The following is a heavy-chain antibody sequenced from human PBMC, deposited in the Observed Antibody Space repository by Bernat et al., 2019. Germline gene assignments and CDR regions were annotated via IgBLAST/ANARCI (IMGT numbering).Heavy chain of an antibody. Sequence: QVQLVESGGGVVQPGRSLRLSCAASGFTFNTYGMHWVRQAPGKGLEWVAVIWFDGSNKYYADSVKGRFTISRDNSKNTLYLQMNSLGAEDTAVDYCVRGPLNDGDPSDYWGQGTLVTVSS. V-gene: IGHV3-33*08. CDR2: IWFDGSNK. CDR1: GFTFNTYG. J-gene: IGHJ4*02. CDR3: VRGPLNDGDPSDY. D-gene: IGHD4-17*01.